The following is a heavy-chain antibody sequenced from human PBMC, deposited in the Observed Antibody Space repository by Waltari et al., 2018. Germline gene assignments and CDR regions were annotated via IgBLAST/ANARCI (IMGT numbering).Heavy chain of an antibody. CDR1: GGSISNYY. CDR3: ARDRGGVRSILPGWFDP. Sequence: QVQLQESGPGLVKPSETLSLTCTVSGGSISNYYWSWIRQPAGKGLEWIGRIYTSGSTNYNPSLKSRVTMSVDMSKNQFSLKMSSVTAADTAVYYCARDRGGVRSILPGWFDPWGQGTLVTVSS. D-gene: IGHD3-10*02. J-gene: IGHJ5*02. CDR2: IYTSGST. V-gene: IGHV4-4*07.